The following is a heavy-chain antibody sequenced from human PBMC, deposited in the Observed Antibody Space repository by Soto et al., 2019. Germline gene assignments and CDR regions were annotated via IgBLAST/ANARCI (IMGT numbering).Heavy chain of an antibody. Sequence: AAVKVSCKASGYTFTSYGISWVRQAPGQGLDWMGWISAYNGNTNYAQKLQGRVTMTTDTSTSTAYMELRSLRSDDTAVYYCARVIQWLDLTYYYYGMDVWGQGATVTVSS. J-gene: IGHJ6*02. V-gene: IGHV1-18*01. CDR1: GYTFTSYG. CDR2: ISAYNGNT. CDR3: ARVIQWLDLTYYYYGMDV. D-gene: IGHD6-19*01.